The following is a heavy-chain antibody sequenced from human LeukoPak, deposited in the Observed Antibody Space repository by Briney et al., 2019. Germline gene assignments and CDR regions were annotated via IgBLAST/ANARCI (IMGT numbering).Heavy chain of an antibody. V-gene: IGHV3-7*01. D-gene: IGHD1-26*01. J-gene: IGHJ4*02. CDR3: TRNSGSYYASSY. Sequence: GGSLRLSCAASGFTFSSYSMNWVRQAPGKGLEWVANMNQDGSGKYYVDSAKGRFAISRDNAKNSLYLQMNNLRAEDTAVYYCTRNSGSYYASSYWGQGTLVTVSS. CDR1: GFTFSSYS. CDR2: MNQDGSGK.